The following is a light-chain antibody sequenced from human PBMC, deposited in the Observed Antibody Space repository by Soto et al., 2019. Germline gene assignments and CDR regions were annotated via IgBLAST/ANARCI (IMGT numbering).Light chain of an antibody. CDR1: NIGSKS. Sequence: SYELTQSPSVSVAPGKTATIPCGGNNIGSKSVHWYQQKLGQAPVLVINNEVDRPSGIPERFSGSNSGNTATLTITRVDAGDEADYYCHVWDSDSDHPVFGGGTKLTVL. V-gene: IGLV3-21*04. CDR3: HVWDSDSDHPV. J-gene: IGLJ2*01. CDR2: NEV.